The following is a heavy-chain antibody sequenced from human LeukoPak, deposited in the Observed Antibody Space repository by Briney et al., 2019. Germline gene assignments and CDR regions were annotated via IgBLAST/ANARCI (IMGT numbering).Heavy chain of an antibody. J-gene: IGHJ4*02. D-gene: IGHD6-13*01. CDR2: ISYDGSNK. V-gene: IGHV3-30*04. CDR3: ARDFRGIAAAGIDY. CDR1: GFTFSSYA. Sequence: PGRSLRLSCAASGFTFSSYAMHWVRQAPGKGLEWVAVISYDGSNKYHADSVKGRFTISRDNSKNTLYLQMNSLRAEDTAVYYCARDFRGIAAAGIDYWGQGTLVTVSS.